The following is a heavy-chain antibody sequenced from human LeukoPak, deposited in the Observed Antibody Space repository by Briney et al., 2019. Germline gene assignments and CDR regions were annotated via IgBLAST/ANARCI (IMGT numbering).Heavy chain of an antibody. D-gene: IGHD6-13*01. Sequence: ASVKVSCKASGYTFSTYYVHRVRQAPGQGPEWMGIINPSGGATSYAQKFQGRVTLTRDMSTSTVYMELSSLRSEDTAVYYCARGPTGYSSSWIDYWGQGTLVTVSS. V-gene: IGHV1-46*01. CDR1: GYTFSTYY. J-gene: IGHJ4*02. CDR3: ARGPTGYSSSWIDY. CDR2: INPSGGAT.